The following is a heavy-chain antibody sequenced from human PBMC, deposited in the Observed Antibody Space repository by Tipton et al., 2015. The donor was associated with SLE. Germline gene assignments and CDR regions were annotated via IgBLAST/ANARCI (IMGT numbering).Heavy chain of an antibody. CDR2: IYYSGST. V-gene: IGHV4-39*07. J-gene: IGHJ6*04. CDR3: ASVLGDV. CDR1: GGSISSSSYY. Sequence: TLSLTCAVSGGSISSSSYYWGWIRQPPGKGLEWIGSIYYSGSTYYNPSLKSRVTISVDTSKNQLSLKLSSVTAADTAVYYCASVLGDVWGKGTTVTVSS.